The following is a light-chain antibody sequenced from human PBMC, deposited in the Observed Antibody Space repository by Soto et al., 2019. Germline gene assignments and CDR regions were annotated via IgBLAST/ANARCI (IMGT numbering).Light chain of an antibody. CDR1: TSNIGNNW. CDR2: DTY. V-gene: IGLV1-51*01. Sequence: QSVLTQPPSVSAAPGQWVSISCSGSTSNIGNNWISWYQQVPGTAPKLLIHDTYKRPSGIPDRFSGSKSGTSATLGISGLLTGDEADYYCGTYDSSLSAWVFGGGTKVTVL. CDR3: GTYDSSLSAWV. J-gene: IGLJ3*02.